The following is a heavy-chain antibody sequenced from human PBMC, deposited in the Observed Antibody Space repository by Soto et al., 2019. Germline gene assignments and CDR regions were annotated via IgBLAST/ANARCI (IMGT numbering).Heavy chain of an antibody. D-gene: IGHD3-22*01. CDR3: ARRGDYYDSSSDANDV. Sequence: SETLSLTCAVYGGSFSGYYWSWIRQPPGKGLEWIGEINHSGSTNYNPSLKSRVTISVDTSKNQFSLKLTSVTAADTAVYYCARRGDYYDSSSDANDVWGQGTMVTVSS. V-gene: IGHV4-34*01. CDR1: GGSFSGYY. CDR2: INHSGST. J-gene: IGHJ3*01.